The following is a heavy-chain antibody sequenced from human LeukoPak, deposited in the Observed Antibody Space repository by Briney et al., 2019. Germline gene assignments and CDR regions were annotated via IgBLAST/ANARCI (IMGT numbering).Heavy chain of an antibody. Sequence: SVKVSCKASGGTFSSYAISWVRQAPGQWLEWMGGIIPILGIANYAQKFQGRVTITADKSTSTAYMELSSLRSEDTAVYYCASPSVGVVVPAATYPFDYWGQGTLVTVSS. CDR1: GGTFSSYA. D-gene: IGHD2-2*01. J-gene: IGHJ4*02. V-gene: IGHV1-69*10. CDR3: ASPSVGVVVPAATYPFDY. CDR2: IIPILGIA.